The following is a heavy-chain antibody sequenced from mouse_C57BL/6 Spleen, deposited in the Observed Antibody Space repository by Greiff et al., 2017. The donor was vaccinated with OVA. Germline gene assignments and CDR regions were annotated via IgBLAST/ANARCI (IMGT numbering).Heavy chain of an antibody. Sequence: VKLVESGGGLVQPGGSLKLSCAASGFTFSDYYMYWVRQTPEKRLEWVAYISNGGGSTYYPDTVKGRFTISRDNAKNTLYLQMSRLKSEDTAMYYCAIWDYYGHYYAMDYWGQGTSVTVSS. D-gene: IGHD1-1*01. J-gene: IGHJ4*01. CDR2: ISNGGGST. V-gene: IGHV5-12*01. CDR3: AIWDYYGHYYAMDY. CDR1: GFTFSDYY.